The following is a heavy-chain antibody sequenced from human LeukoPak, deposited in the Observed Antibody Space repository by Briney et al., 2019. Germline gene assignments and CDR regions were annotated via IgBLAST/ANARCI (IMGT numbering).Heavy chain of an antibody. CDR1: GGSFSGYY. CDR2: INHSGST. Sequence: SETLSLTCAVYGGSFSGYYWSWIRQPPGKGLEWIGEINHSGSTNYNPSLKCRVTISVDTSKNQFSLKLSSVTAADTAVYYCARGVPYSSGWYPSSPAYYFDYWGQGTLVTVSS. J-gene: IGHJ4*02. D-gene: IGHD6-19*01. CDR3: ARGVPYSSGWYPSSPAYYFDY. V-gene: IGHV4-34*01.